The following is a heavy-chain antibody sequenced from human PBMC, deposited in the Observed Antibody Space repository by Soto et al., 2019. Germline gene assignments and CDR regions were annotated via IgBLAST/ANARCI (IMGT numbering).Heavy chain of an antibody. V-gene: IGHV3-23*01. CDR1: GFTFSSYA. D-gene: IGHD3-10*01. J-gene: IGHJ4*02. CDR3: ATNFRGVIRLFDY. CDR2: ISGSGGST. Sequence: GSLRLSCAASGFTFSSYAMSWVRQAPGEGLEWVSAISGSGGSTYYADSVKGRFTISRDNSKNTLYLQMNSLRAEDTAVYYCATNFRGVIRLFDYWGQGTLVTVSS.